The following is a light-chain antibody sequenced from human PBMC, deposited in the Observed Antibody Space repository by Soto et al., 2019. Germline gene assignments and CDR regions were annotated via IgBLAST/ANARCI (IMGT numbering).Light chain of an antibody. CDR1: SSDVGAYNY. V-gene: IGLV2-14*01. Sequence: QSVLTQPASVSGSPGRSITISCTGTSSDVGAYNYVSWYQQYPGKAPKLMIYDVSNRPSGVSNRFSGSKSGNTASLTISGLQAEDEADYYCSSHTSSSTPLFGGGTKVTVL. CDR2: DVS. J-gene: IGLJ2*01. CDR3: SSHTSSSTPL.